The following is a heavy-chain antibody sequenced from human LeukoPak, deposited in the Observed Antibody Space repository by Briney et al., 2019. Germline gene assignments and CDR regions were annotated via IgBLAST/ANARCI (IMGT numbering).Heavy chain of an antibody. CDR3: ARGWSSSLQVFDY. Sequence: PGRSLRLSCAASGFTFSSYGMHWVRQAPGKGLEWVANIKQDGSEKYYVDSVKGRFTISRDNAKNSLYLQMNSLRAEDTAVYYCARGWSSSLQVFDYWGQGTLVTVSS. CDR1: GFTFSSYG. D-gene: IGHD6-6*01. V-gene: IGHV3-7*01. CDR2: IKQDGSEK. J-gene: IGHJ4*02.